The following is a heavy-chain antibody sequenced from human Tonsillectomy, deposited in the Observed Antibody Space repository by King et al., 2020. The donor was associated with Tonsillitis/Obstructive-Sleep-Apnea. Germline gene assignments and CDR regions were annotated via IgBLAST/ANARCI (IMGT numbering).Heavy chain of an antibody. V-gene: IGHV4-59*01. D-gene: IGHD2-21*01. CDR3: ARLVYCGCDCYLLDY. CDR2: IYYSGST. CDR1: GGSISSYY. Sequence: VQLQESGPGLVKPSETLSLTCTVSGGSISSYYWSWIRQPPGKGLEWIGYIYYSGSTNYNPSLKSRVTISVDTSKTQFSLKLSSVTAADTAVYYCARLVYCGCDCYLLDYWGQGTLVTVSS. J-gene: IGHJ4*02.